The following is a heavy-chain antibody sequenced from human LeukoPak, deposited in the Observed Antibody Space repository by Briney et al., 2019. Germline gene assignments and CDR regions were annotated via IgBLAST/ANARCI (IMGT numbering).Heavy chain of an antibody. CDR2: ISYDGSNK. CDR3: ARGPGRTKPFFDY. D-gene: IGHD1-7*01. Sequence: GGSLRLSCAASGFTFSSYALHWVRQAPGKGLEWVAVISYDGSNKYYADSVKGRFTISRDNSKNTLYLHANSLRGEDTAVYYCARGPGRTKPFFDYWGQGTLVTVSS. V-gene: IGHV3-30-3*01. J-gene: IGHJ4*02. CDR1: GFTFSSYA.